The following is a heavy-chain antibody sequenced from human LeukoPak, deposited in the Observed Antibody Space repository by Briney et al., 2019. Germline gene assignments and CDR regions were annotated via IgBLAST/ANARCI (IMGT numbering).Heavy chain of an antibody. CDR1: GFSFSTYA. Sequence: PGGSLRLSCAASGFSFSTYAMHWVRQAPGKGLDWVAMIWSDASNQYYADSVKGRFTISRDNSKNTLYLQMNSLRAEDTAVYYCAKAQGLRFPFDYWGQGTLVTVSS. J-gene: IGHJ4*02. D-gene: IGHD5-12*01. CDR3: AKAQGLRFPFDY. CDR2: IWSDASNQ. V-gene: IGHV3-33*06.